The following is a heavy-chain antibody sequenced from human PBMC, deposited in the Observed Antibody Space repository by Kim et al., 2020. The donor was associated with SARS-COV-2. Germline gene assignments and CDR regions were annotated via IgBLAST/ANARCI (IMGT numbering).Heavy chain of an antibody. CDR2: INAGNGNT. CDR1: GYTFTSYA. CDR3: ARDGGGYDILTGYHLNWFDP. J-gene: IGHJ5*02. D-gene: IGHD3-9*01. V-gene: IGHV1-3*01. Sequence: ASVKVSCKASGYTFTSYAMHWVRQAPGQRLEWMGWINAGNGNTKYSQKFQGRVTITSDTSASTAYMELSSLRSEDTAVYYCARDGGGYDILTGYHLNWFDPWGQGTLVTVSS.